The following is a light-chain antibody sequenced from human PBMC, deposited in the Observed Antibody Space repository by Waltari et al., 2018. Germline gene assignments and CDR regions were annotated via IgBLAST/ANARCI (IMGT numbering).Light chain of an antibody. Sequence: QSVLTQPRSVSGSPGQSVTISCTGTSSDVGGYYYVCWYQHHPGKAPKLMIYDVSNRPSGVSDRFSGSKSGSTASLTISGLQAEDEADYYCSSYAGSSTHVVFGGGTKLTVL. V-gene: IGLV2-11*01. CDR3: SSYAGSSTHVV. CDR1: SSDVGGYYY. J-gene: IGLJ2*01. CDR2: DVS.